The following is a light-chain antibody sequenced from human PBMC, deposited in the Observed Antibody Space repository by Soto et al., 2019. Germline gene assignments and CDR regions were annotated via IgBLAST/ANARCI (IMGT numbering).Light chain of an antibody. Sequence: QSALTQPRSVSGSPGQSVTISCTGTSSDVGGYNYVSWYQQHPGKAPKIMISEVSRWPSGVPDRFSGSKSGNTASLTISGLQAEDEADYYCCSHAGTYTWVFGGGTKLTVL. V-gene: IGLV2-11*01. CDR2: EVS. CDR1: SSDVGGYNY. CDR3: CSHAGTYTWV. J-gene: IGLJ3*02.